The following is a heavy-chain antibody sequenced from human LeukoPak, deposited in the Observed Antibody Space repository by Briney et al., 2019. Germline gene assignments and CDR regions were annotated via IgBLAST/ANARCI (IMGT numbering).Heavy chain of an antibody. CDR1: GGSFSGYY. J-gene: IGHJ5*02. V-gene: IGHV4-34*01. CDR2: INHSGST. CDR3: ARKGRWLQLGNWFDP. Sequence: TSSETLSLTCAVYGGSFSGYYWSWIRQPPGKGLEWIGEINHSGSTNYNPSLKSRVTISVDTSKNQFSLKLSSVTAADTAVYYCARKGRWLQLGNWFDPWGQGTLVTVSS. D-gene: IGHD5-12*01.